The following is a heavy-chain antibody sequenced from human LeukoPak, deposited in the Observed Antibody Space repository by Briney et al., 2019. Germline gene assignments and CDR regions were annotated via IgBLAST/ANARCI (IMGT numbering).Heavy chain of an antibody. J-gene: IGHJ4*02. CDR2: ISGSGGST. CDR1: GFTFSSSA. D-gene: IGHD1-1*01. Sequence: GGSLRLSCAASGFTFSSSAMSWVRQAPGKGLEWVSAISGSGGSTYYADSVKGRFTISRDNSKNTLYLQMNSLRAEDTAVYYCEKDLEAPRVPEGPFDYWGQGTLVPVST. V-gene: IGHV3-23*01. CDR3: EKDLEAPRVPEGPFDY.